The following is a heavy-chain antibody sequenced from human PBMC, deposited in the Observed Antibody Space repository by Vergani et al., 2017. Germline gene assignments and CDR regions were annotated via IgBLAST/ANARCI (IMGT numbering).Heavy chain of an antibody. J-gene: IGHJ4*02. CDR1: GGSFSGYY. CDR3: VGSYDY. V-gene: IGHV4-34*01. Sequence: QVQLQQWGAGLLKPSETLSPTCAVYGGSFSGYYWSWIRQPPGKGLEWIGEINHSGSTNYNPSLKSRVTISVDTSKNQFSLKLSSVTAADTAVYYCVGSYDYWGQGTLVTVSS. CDR2: INHSGST.